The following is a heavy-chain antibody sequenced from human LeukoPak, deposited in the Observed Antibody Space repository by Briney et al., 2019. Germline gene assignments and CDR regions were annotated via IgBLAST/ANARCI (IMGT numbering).Heavy chain of an antibody. CDR2: IVVGSGNT. D-gene: IGHD3-3*01. V-gene: IGHV1-58*01. CDR3: ATTHYDFWSGYYQAMYGMDV. Sequence: SVKVSCKASGFTFTSSAVQWVRQARGQRLEWIGVIVVGSGNTNYAQKFQERVTITRDMSTSTAYMELSSLRSEDTAVYYCATTHYDFWSGYYQAMYGMDVWGQGTTVTVSS. CDR1: GFTFTSSA. J-gene: IGHJ6*02.